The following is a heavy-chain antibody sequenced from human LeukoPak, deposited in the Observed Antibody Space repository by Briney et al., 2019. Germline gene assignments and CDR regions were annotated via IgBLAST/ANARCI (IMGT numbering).Heavy chain of an antibody. Sequence: PGGSLRLSCAASGFTFSDYYMSWIRQAPGKGLEWVSYISSSGSTIYYADSVKGRFTISRDNSKNTLYLQMNSLRAEDTAVYYCAKVRSAAAGTGEDYWGQGTLVTVSS. CDR1: GFTFSDYY. CDR2: ISSSGSTI. V-gene: IGHV3-11*04. D-gene: IGHD6-13*01. J-gene: IGHJ4*02. CDR3: AKVRSAAAGTGEDY.